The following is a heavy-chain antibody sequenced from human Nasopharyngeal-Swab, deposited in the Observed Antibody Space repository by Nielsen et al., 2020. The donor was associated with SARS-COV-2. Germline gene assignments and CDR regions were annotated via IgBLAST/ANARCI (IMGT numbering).Heavy chain of an antibody. J-gene: IGHJ6*02. CDR1: GDAFSRFG. D-gene: IGHD1/OR15-1a*01. CDR2: IIPAFGTP. Sequence: SVKVSCKAPGDAFSRFGISWVRQAPGQGREWMGGIIPAFGTPTYAQDSAQDLQGRVTISADESTSTAYMELSSLRSEDTAVYYCARGKGTSYYYYYGMDVWGQGTTVTVSS. CDR3: ARGKGTSYYYYYGMDV. V-gene: IGHV1-69*13.